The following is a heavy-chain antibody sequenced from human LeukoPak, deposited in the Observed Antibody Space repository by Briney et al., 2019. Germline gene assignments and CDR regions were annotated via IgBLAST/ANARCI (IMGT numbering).Heavy chain of an antibody. CDR1: GYTFTTHD. CDR2: MSLNSSDT. Sequence: ASVKVSCKASGYTFTTHDINWVRQATGQGLEWLGWMSLNSSDTGYAQKFQGRVTMTSDSSISTAYMELSSLRSEDTAIYYCVRTPPNWGFDYWGQGTLVTVSS. CDR3: VRTPPNWGFDY. J-gene: IGHJ4*02. V-gene: IGHV1-8*01. D-gene: IGHD7-27*01.